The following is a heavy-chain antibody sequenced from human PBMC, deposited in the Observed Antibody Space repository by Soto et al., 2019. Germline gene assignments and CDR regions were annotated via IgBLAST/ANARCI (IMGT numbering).Heavy chain of an antibody. CDR3: ARELELEQSDAFDI. Sequence: ASVKVSCKASGYTFTSYAMHWVRQAPGQGLEWMGGIIPIFGTANYAQKFQGRVTITADESTSTAYMELSSLRSEDTAVYYCARELELEQSDAFDIWGQGTMVTVSS. V-gene: IGHV1-69*13. CDR2: IIPIFGTA. D-gene: IGHD1-1*01. J-gene: IGHJ3*02. CDR1: GYTFTSYA.